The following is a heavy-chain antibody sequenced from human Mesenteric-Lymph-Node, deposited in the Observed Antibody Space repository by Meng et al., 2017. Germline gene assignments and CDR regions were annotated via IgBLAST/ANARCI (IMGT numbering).Heavy chain of an antibody. Sequence: SLKISCAASGFIFDDYAIHWVRQVPGKGLEWVSGISRNGGDVGYADSVKGRFTISRDNAENTVYVQMNNLRAEDTAVYYCAREDWYSTSSADYWGQGTLVTVSS. CDR1: GFIFDDYA. J-gene: IGHJ4*02. CDR2: ISRNGGDV. D-gene: IGHD1-26*01. V-gene: IGHV3-9*01. CDR3: AREDWYSTSSADY.